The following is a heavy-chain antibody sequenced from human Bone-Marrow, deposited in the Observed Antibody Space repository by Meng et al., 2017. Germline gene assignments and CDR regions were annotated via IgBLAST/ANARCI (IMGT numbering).Heavy chain of an antibody. CDR3: AEERAAGGYEY. CDR1: GESVFSNSVS. D-gene: IGHD6-19*01. V-gene: IGHV6-1*01. CDR2: TYYKSRWHY. J-gene: IGHJ4*02. Sequence: SETRSPPCALPGESVFSNSVSWNWVRQSPSRGLEWLGRTYYKSRWHYEYAVSVKSRITINPDTSKNQFSLQMNSVIPEDTAVYYCAEERAAGGYEYWGQGTLVTVSS.